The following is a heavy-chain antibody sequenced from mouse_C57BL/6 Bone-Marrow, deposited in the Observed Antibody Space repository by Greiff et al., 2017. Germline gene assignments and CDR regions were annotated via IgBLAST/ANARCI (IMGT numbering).Heavy chain of an antibody. CDR2: IDPSDSYT. CDR1: GYTFTSYW. D-gene: IGHD2-2*01. V-gene: IGHV1-59*01. J-gene: IGHJ4*01. Sequence: QVQLKQPGAELVRPGTSVKLSCKASGYTFTSYWMHWVKQRPGQGLEWIGVIDPSDSYTNYNQKFKGKATLTVDTSCSTAYMQLSSLTSEDSAVYYCARGGYGDYWGQGTSVTVSS. CDR3: ARGGYGDY.